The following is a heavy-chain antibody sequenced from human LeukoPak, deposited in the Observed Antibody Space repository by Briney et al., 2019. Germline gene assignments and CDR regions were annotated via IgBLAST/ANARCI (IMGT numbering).Heavy chain of an antibody. CDR3: ARECEVGVHYFDY. J-gene: IGHJ4*02. V-gene: IGHV5-51*01. CDR2: IYPGDSDT. Sequence: GESLKISCQGSGYSFTSYWIAWVRRVPGKGLEWIGIIYPGDSDTRYSPSFQGQVTFSAAKSISSAYLQWISLKASDTAMYYCARECEVGVHYFDYWGQGTLVTVSS. D-gene: IGHD1-26*01. CDR1: GYSFTSYW.